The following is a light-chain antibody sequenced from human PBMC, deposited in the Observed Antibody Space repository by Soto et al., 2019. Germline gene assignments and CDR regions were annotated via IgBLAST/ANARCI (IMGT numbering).Light chain of an antibody. CDR2: KVS. J-gene: IGKJ2*01. CDR3: MQGTHWPPGDT. CDR1: QSLVYSDGNTY. Sequence: DGVMTPSPLSLPVTLGQPASISCRSSQSLVYSDGNTYLNWFQQRPVQSPRRLIYKVSNRDSGVQDRFRGRGSGTDFTLKLSRVEAEDVGGYYCMQGTHWPPGDTVGQGNKLEI. V-gene: IGKV2-30*01.